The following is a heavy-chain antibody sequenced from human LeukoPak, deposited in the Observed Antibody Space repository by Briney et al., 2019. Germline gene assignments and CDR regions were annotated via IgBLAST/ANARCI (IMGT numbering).Heavy chain of an antibody. D-gene: IGHD6-13*01. CDR1: GFTFSSYA. V-gene: IGHV3-30*01. CDR3: ARDRYSSSSIFDY. Sequence: PGRSLRLSCAASGFTFSSYAMHWVRQAPGKGLEWVAVISYDGSNKYYADSVKGRFTISRDNSKNTLYLQMNSLRAEDTAVYYCARDRYSSSSIFDYWGQGTLVTVSS. J-gene: IGHJ4*02. CDR2: ISYDGSNK.